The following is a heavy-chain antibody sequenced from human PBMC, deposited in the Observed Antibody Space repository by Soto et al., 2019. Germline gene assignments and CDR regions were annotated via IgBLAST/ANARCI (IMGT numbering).Heavy chain of an antibody. CDR3: AKDVPPDSLFKWFDH. CDR2: ISGSGGTT. D-gene: IGHD2-21*01. J-gene: IGHJ5*02. V-gene: IGHV3-23*01. Sequence: DVQLLESGGGLVQPGGSLRLSCAASGFTFSTYAMNWVRQAPGKGLEWVSAISGSGGTTHYADSVKGRFTLSRANSQNTLHLQMDSLSADDTAIYFCAKDVPPDSLFKWFDHWGQGTLVTVSS. CDR1: GFTFSTYA.